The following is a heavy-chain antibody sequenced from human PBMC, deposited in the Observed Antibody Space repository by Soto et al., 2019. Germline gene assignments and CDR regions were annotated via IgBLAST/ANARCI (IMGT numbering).Heavy chain of an antibody. V-gene: IGHV1-69*06. Sequence: QVQRVQSGAEVKTPGSSVKVSCKASGGTFNSYSINWVRQAPGQGFEWMGGIIPMSGRPNYAQSFQGRVTFSAEKSTKTVCMDVNSLTQEDTAVYYGTRRGHQSANWFDPWGQGTRVTFSS. CDR2: IIPMSGRP. CDR1: GGTFNSYS. CDR3: TRRGHQSANWFDP. J-gene: IGHJ5*02.